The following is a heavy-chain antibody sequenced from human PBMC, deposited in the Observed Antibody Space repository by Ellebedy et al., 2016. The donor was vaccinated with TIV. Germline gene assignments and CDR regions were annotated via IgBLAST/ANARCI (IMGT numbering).Heavy chain of an antibody. CDR1: GFTFDDFA. J-gene: IGHJ4*02. D-gene: IGHD2-8*02. V-gene: IGHV3-9*01. CDR3: VKEGCTGGNCYFDS. CDR2: ISWNSGYI. Sequence: SLKISXVASGFTFDDFAMHWVRQSPGKGLEWVSSISWNSGYIAYGDSVKGRFTISRDNAENSLFLQMNSLRAEDTALYYCVKEGCTGGNCYFDSWGQGTLVTVSS.